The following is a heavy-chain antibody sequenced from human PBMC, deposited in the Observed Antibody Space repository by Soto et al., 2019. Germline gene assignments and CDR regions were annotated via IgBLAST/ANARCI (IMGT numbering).Heavy chain of an antibody. CDR1: GGTFSSYA. V-gene: IGHV1-69*13. Sequence: SVKVSCKASGGTFSSYAISCARHAPGQGLEWMGGIIPMFGTANYAQKFQGRVTITADESTSTAYMELSSLRSEDTAVYYCARVSYDSSGYYSDYWGQGTLVTVSS. CDR2: IIPMFGTA. CDR3: ARVSYDSSGYYSDY. D-gene: IGHD3-22*01. J-gene: IGHJ4*02.